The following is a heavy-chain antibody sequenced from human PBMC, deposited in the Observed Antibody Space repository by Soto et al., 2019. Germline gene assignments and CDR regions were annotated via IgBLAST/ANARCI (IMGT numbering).Heavy chain of an antibody. D-gene: IGHD3-3*01. CDR2: IYPGDSDT. V-gene: IGHV5-51*01. Sequence: GESLKISCKGSGYSFTSYWIGWVRQMPGKGLEWMGIIYPGDSDTRYSPSFQGQVTISADKSISTAYLQWSSLKASDTAMYYCARSLFGVVSYYYYMDVWGKGTTVTVSS. J-gene: IGHJ6*03. CDR3: ARSLFGVVSYYYYMDV. CDR1: GYSFTSYW.